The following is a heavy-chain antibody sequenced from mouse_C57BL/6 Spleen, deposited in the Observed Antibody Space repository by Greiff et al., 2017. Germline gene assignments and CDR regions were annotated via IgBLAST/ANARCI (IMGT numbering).Heavy chain of an antibody. V-gene: IGHV3-6*01. CDR3: AAYYYYDEAWFAY. CDR1: GYSITRGYY. J-gene: IGHJ3*01. Sequence: ESGPGLVKPSQSLSLTCSVTGYSITRGYYWNWFRQFPGNKLEWLGYVSYDGSNNYNPSLKNRITITRDTTKNQFFLKLNSVTTEDTATYYCAAYYYYDEAWFAYWGQGTLVTVSA. D-gene: IGHD2-4*01. CDR2: VSYDGSN.